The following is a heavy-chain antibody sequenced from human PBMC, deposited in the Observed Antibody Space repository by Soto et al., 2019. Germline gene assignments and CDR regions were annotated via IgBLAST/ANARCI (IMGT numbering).Heavy chain of an antibody. D-gene: IGHD3-10*01. J-gene: IGHJ5*02. V-gene: IGHV3-23*01. CDR1: GFTFSSYA. Sequence: EVQLLESGGGLVQPGGSLRLSCAASGFTFSSYAMRWVRLAPGKGLEWVSAIGGSAGSIYYADSVKGRFTISRDNATNTLYLQMNSLRAEHTTVYYWACQGSESYDRFDPWGQGSLVTVSS. CDR2: IGGSAGSI. CDR3: ACQGSESYDRFDP.